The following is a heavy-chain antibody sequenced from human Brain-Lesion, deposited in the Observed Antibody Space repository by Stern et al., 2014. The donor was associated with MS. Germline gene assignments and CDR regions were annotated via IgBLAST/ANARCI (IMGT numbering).Heavy chain of an antibody. CDR1: GGSISSGGYY. Sequence: VQLVESGPGLVKPSQTLSLSCTVSGGSISSGGYYWSWIRQPAGKGLEWIGRIFNSGSPSYNPFLQSPVPISIDTSKNHFSLRLNSMTAADTAVYYCARGRVVPGFQYYATDVWGQGTTVIVSS. CDR2: IFNSGSP. CDR3: ARGRVVPGFQYYATDV. J-gene: IGHJ6*02. D-gene: IGHD2-2*01. V-gene: IGHV4-61*02.